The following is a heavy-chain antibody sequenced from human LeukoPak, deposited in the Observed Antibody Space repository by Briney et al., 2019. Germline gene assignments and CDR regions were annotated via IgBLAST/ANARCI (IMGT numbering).Heavy chain of an antibody. CDR1: GGSFSGYY. V-gene: IGHV4-34*01. J-gene: IGHJ4*02. Sequence: PSETLSLTCAVYGGSFSGYYWSWIRQPPGKGLEWIGEINHSGSTNYNPPLKSRVTISVDTSKNQFSLKLSSVTAADTAVYYCARGRSSSGHKHLDYWGQGTLVTVSS. CDR2: INHSGST. CDR3: ARGRSSSGHKHLDY. D-gene: IGHD6-19*01.